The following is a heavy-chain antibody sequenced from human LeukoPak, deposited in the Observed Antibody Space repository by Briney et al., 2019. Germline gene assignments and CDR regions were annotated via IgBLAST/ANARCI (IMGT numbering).Heavy chain of an antibody. CDR3: ARDLPDIVVVPAAISYYYYGMDV. D-gene: IGHD2-2*01. Sequence: ASVKVSCKASGYTFTVYYMHWVRQAPGQGLEWMGWINPNSGGTNYAQKFQGRVTMTRDTSISTAYMELSRLRSYDTAVYYCARDLPDIVVVPAAISYYYYGMDVWGQGTTVTVSS. J-gene: IGHJ6*02. CDR2: INPNSGGT. V-gene: IGHV1-2*02. CDR1: GYTFTVYY.